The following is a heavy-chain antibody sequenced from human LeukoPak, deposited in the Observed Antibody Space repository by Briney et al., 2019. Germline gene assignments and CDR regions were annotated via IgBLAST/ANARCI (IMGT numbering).Heavy chain of an antibody. CDR1: GGSISSYY. J-gene: IGHJ4*02. V-gene: IGHV4-4*07. Sequence: SETLSLTCTVSGGSISSYYWSWIRQPAGKGLEWIGRIYTSGSTNYNPSLKSRVTMSVDTSKNQFSLKLSSVTAADTAVYYCARVLPAAGTFRYYFDYWGQGTLVTVSS. D-gene: IGHD6-13*01. CDR3: ARVLPAAGTFRYYFDY. CDR2: IYTSGST.